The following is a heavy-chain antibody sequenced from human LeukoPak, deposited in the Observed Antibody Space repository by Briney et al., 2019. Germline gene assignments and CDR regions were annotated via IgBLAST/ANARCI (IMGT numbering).Heavy chain of an antibody. V-gene: IGHV3-7*01. Sequence: GGSLRLSCAASGFTFSNYWMTWVRQAPGKGLEWVANIKEDGSQKYYVDSVKGRFTISRDNAKNSLYPQMNTLRAEDTAVYFCARDHHNGYYFYWGQGTVVTVSS. CDR2: IKEDGSQK. J-gene: IGHJ4*02. CDR3: ARDHHNGYYFY. CDR1: GFTFSNYW. D-gene: IGHD3-22*01.